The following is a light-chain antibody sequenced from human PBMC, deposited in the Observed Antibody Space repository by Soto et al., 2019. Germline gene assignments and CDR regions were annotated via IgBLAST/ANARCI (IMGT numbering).Light chain of an antibody. V-gene: IGLV2-11*01. CDR2: DVS. CDR1: SSDVGGYNY. CDR3: QTWGTGPAV. J-gene: IGLJ7*01. Sequence: QSALTQPRSVSGSPGQSVTISCTGTSSDVGGYNYVSWYQQHPGKAPKLMIYDVSKRPSGVPDRFSGSKSGNTASLTISGLQSEDEADYYCQTWGTGPAVFGGGTQLTVL.